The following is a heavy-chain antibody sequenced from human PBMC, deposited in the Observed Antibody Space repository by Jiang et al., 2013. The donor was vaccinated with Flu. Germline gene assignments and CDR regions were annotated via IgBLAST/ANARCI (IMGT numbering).Heavy chain of an antibody. CDR1: GGSISSGDYY. CDR3: ASLRYFDVGYYYGMDV. J-gene: IGHJ6*02. V-gene: IGHV4-30-4*01. CDR2: IYYSGST. Sequence: TCTVSGGSISSGDYYWSWIRQPPGKGLEWIGYIYYSGSTYYNPSLKSRVTISVDTSKNQFSLKLSSVTAADTAVYYCASLRYFDVGYYYGMDVWGQGTTVTVSS. D-gene: IGHD3-9*01.